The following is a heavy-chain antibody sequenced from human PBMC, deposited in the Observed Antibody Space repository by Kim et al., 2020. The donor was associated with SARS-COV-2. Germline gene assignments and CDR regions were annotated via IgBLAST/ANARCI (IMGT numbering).Heavy chain of an antibody. CDR3: ARGLEGHTAFEEAC. CDR2: INTNTGNP. Sequence: ASVKVSCKASGYAFTSYGMNWVRQAPGQGLEWMGGINTNTGNPTYAQGFTGRFVFSLDTSVNTAYLQITSLRSEDTAVYYCARGLEGHTAFEEACWGQGTRVPVPS. V-gene: IGHV7-4-1*02. D-gene: IGHD3-9*01. CDR1: GYAFTSYG. J-gene: IGHJ4*02.